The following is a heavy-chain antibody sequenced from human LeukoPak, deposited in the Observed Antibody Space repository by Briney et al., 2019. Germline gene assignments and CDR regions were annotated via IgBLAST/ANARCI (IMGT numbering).Heavy chain of an antibody. J-gene: IGHJ4*02. D-gene: IGHD5-12*01. CDR3: AKGGSGLTYYFDQ. CDR1: GFTFSGYG. V-gene: IGHV3-30*18. CDR2: ISYDGSNQ. Sequence: GGSLRLSCAASGFTFSGYGMHWVRQTPGKGLEWVAVISYDGSNQYYADSVKGRFTISRDISKNTMYLQMSSLRAEDTAMYYCAKGGSGLTYYFDQWGQGTLVTVSS.